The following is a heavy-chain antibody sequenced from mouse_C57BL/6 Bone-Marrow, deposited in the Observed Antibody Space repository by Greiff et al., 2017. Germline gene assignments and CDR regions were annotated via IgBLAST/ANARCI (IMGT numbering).Heavy chain of an antibody. D-gene: IGHD2-2*01. J-gene: IGHJ4*01. CDR2: IDPETGGT. V-gene: IGHV1-15*01. CDR1: GYTFTDYE. CDR3: TKGYGYDGGY. Sequence: QVQLQQSGAELVRPGASVTLSCKASGYTFTDYEMHWVKQTPVHGLEWIGAIDPETGGTAYNQKFKGKAILTADKSSSTAYMELRSLTSEDSAVYYCTKGYGYDGGYWGQGTSVTVSS.